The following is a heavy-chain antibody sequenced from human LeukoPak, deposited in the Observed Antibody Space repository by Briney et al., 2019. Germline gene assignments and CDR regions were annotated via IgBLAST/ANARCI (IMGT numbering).Heavy chain of an antibody. D-gene: IGHD4-23*01. V-gene: IGHV1-69*10. Sequence: ASVKVSCKASGGTFSSYALRWMRQAPGQGLEWMGRVIPMFDVTDYAQKFQGRVTITADTSTGTAYMELSSLTSDDTAMYYCARDPALEGTEDYRDFGGVESVDAFDVWGQGTMVTVFS. CDR2: VIPMFDVT. CDR3: ARDPALEGTEDYRDFGGVESVDAFDV. J-gene: IGHJ3*01. CDR1: GGTFSSYA.